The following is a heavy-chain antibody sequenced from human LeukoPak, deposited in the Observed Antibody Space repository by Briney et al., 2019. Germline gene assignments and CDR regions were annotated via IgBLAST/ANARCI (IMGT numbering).Heavy chain of an antibody. D-gene: IGHD3-9*01. CDR3: TTGYYDILTGYYPDAFDI. CDR1: GFTFSNAW. CDR2: IKSKTDGGTT. Sequence: PGGSLRLSCAASGFTFSNAWMSWVRQALGKGLEWVGRIKSKTDGGTTDYAAPVKGRFTISRDDSKNTLYLQMNSLKTEDTAVYYCTTGYYDILTGYYPDAFDIWGQGTMVTVSS. J-gene: IGHJ3*02. V-gene: IGHV3-15*01.